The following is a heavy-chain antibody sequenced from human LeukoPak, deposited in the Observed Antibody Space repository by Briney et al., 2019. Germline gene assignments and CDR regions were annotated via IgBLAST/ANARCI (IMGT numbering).Heavy chain of an antibody. V-gene: IGHV3-21*01. Sequence: GGSLRLSCAASGFTFSSYSMNWVRQAPGKGLEWVSSISSSSSYIYYADSVKGRFTISRDNAKNSLYLQMNSLRAEDTAVYYCAKIVGDCSGGSCYLPDYYYYYMDVWGKGTTVTVSS. J-gene: IGHJ6*03. CDR1: GFTFSSYS. D-gene: IGHD2-15*01. CDR2: ISSSSSYI. CDR3: AKIVGDCSGGSCYLPDYYYYYMDV.